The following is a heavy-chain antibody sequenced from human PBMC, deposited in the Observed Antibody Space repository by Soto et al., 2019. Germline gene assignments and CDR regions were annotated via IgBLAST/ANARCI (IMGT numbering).Heavy chain of an antibody. CDR1: GYTFSSYA. Sequence: ASVKVSCKASGYTFSSYAMHWVRQAPGQRLEWMGWISTYSGDTKYAQKFQGRVTMTTDTSTTTAYLELRSLRSDDTAVYYCARHHGPTTSENWFDPWGQGTLVTVSS. V-gene: IGHV1-3*04. CDR2: ISTYSGDT. J-gene: IGHJ5*02. CDR3: ARHHGPTTSENWFDP. D-gene: IGHD5-12*01.